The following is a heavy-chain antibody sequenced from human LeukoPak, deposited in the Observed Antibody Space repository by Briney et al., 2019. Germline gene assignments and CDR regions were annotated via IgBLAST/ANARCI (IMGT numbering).Heavy chain of an antibody. V-gene: IGHV3-13*01. Sequence: TGGSLRLSCAASGFTFSSYDMHWVRQATGKGLEWVSAIGTAGDTYYPGSVKGRFTISRENAKNSLYLQMNSLRAEDTAVYYCATPIPRSGYPHYYYYYGMDVWGQGTTVTVSS. J-gene: IGHJ6*02. CDR3: ATPIPRSGYPHYYYYYGMDV. CDR2: IGTAGDT. CDR1: GFTFSSYD. D-gene: IGHD3-22*01.